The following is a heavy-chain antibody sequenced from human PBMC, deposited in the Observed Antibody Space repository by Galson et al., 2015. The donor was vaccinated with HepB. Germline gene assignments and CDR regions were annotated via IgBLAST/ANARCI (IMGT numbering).Heavy chain of an antibody. CDR2: ISAYNGNT. Sequence: SVKVSCKASGYTFTSYGISWVRQAPGQGLEWMGWISAYNGNTNYAQKLQGRVTMTTDTSTSTAYMELRSLRSDDTAVYYCARDFPEFAVAGPVDYWGQGTLVTVSS. CDR1: GYTFTSYG. D-gene: IGHD6-19*01. V-gene: IGHV1-18*04. CDR3: ARDFPEFAVAGPVDY. J-gene: IGHJ4*02.